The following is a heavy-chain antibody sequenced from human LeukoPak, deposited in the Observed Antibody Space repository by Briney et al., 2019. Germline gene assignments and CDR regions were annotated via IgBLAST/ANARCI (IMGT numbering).Heavy chain of an antibody. V-gene: IGHV3-33*06. D-gene: IGHD3-10*01. J-gene: IGHJ3*02. CDR2: IWNDGSNE. CDR3: AKRDAKISGSDSFDI. CDR1: GFTFSRYG. Sequence: GRSLRLSCAASGFTFSRYGMHWVRQAPGKGLEWVADIWNDGSNEKYADSVKGRFTISRDNSENTLYLQMNSLRAEDTALYYCAKRDAKISGSDSFDIWGQGTMVTVSS.